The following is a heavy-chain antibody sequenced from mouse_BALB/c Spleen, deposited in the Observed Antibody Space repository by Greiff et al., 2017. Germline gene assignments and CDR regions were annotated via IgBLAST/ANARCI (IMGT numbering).Heavy chain of an antibody. Sequence: EVKLQESGGGLVQPGESLKLSCESNEYEFPSHDMSWVRKTPEKRLELVAAINSDGGSTYYPDTMERRFIISRDNTKKTLYLQMSSLKSEDTAMYYCARHRAYYGNYYYAMDYWGQGTSVTVSA. D-gene: IGHD2-10*01. CDR3: ARHRAYYGNYYYAMDY. CDR2: INSDGGST. CDR1: EYEFPSHD. V-gene: IGHV5-2*03. J-gene: IGHJ4*01.